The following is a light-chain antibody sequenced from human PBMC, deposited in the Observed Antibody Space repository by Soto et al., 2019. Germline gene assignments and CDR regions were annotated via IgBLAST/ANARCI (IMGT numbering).Light chain of an antibody. J-gene: IGKJ1*01. CDR1: QSVSTNF. CDR2: GAS. Sequence: EIVLTQSPGTLSLSPGEVATLSCRASQSVSTNFFAWYQQKPGQAPRLLIYGASTRATGIPDRFSGSGSGTDFTLTISRLEPEDFAVYYCHQYGRTSWTFGQGTKVEIK. CDR3: HQYGRTSWT. V-gene: IGKV3-20*01.